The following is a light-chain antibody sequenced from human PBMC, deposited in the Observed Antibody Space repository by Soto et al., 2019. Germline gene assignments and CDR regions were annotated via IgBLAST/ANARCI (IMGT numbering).Light chain of an antibody. CDR3: QQYNHYYT. CDR1: QSISSW. CDR2: KAS. V-gene: IGKV1-5*03. Sequence: DIQMTQSPSTLSASVGDRVTITCRASQSISSWLAWYQQKPGKAPKLLIYKASSLESGVPSRFSGSGSGIEFTLTISSLQPDDFATYYCQQYNHYYTFGQGTKLQIK. J-gene: IGKJ2*01.